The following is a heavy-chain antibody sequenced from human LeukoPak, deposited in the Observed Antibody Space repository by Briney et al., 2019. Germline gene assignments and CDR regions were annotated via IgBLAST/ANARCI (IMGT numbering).Heavy chain of an antibody. CDR1: GFTFSSYE. Sequence: GGSLRLSCAASGFTFSSYEMNWVRQAPGKGLEWVSYISSSGSTIYYADSVKGRFTISRDNAKNSLYLQMNSLRAEDTAVYYCAGISSWSASLDYWGQGTLVTVSS. D-gene: IGHD6-13*01. CDR3: AGISSWSASLDY. CDR2: ISSSGSTI. J-gene: IGHJ4*02. V-gene: IGHV3-48*03.